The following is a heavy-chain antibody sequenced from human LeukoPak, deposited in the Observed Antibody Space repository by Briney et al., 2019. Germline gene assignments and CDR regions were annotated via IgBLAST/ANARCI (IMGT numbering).Heavy chain of an antibody. V-gene: IGHV1-18*01. Sequence: GASVKVCCKASGYTFTSYGISWVRQAPGQGLEWMGWISAYNGNTNYAQKLQGRDTMTTDTSTSTAYMELRSLRSDDTAVYYCARETSGYGAFDIWGQGTMVTVSS. D-gene: IGHD5-18*01. CDR1: GYTFTSYG. CDR3: ARETSGYGAFDI. J-gene: IGHJ3*02. CDR2: ISAYNGNT.